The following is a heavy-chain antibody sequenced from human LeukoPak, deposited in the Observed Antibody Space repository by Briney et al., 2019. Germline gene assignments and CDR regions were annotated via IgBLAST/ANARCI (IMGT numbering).Heavy chain of an antibody. Sequence: ASVKVSCKASGYTFTSYGISWVRQAPGQGLEWMGWISAYNGNTNCAQKLQGRVTMTTDTSTSTAYMELRSLRSDDTAVYYCARDVAQQLVYWPGRYGMDVWGKGTTVTVSS. CDR2: ISAYNGNT. V-gene: IGHV1-18*04. CDR3: ARDVAQQLVYWPGRYGMDV. J-gene: IGHJ6*04. D-gene: IGHD6-13*01. CDR1: GYTFTSYG.